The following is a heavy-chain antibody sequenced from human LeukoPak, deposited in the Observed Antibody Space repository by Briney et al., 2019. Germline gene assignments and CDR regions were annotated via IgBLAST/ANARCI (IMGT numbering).Heavy chain of an antibody. CDR1: GFIFSDFA. Sequence: PGRSLRLSCAVSGFIFSDFAMHWVRQTPGKGLEWVAVISYDGKNAYYRDSLKGRFAVSRDNSKNTLYLQMNSLRTDDAAVYFCARGWGEELVNWYFDLWGRGTLVTVSS. V-gene: IGHV3-30*09. J-gene: IGHJ2*01. CDR2: ISYDGKNA. CDR3: ARGWGEELVNWYFDL. D-gene: IGHD3-16*01.